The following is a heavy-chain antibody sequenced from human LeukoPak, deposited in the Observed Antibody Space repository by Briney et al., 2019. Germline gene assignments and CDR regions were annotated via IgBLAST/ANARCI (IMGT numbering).Heavy chain of an antibody. Sequence: GRSLRLSCAASGFTFDDYAMHWVRQAPGKGLEWVSGISWNSGSIGYADSVKGRFTISRDNSKNTLYLQMNSLRAEDTAVYYCAKDILVRGVIRTTFDYWGQGTLVTVSS. V-gene: IGHV3-9*01. CDR2: ISWNSGSI. CDR3: AKDILVRGVIRTTFDY. CDR1: GFTFDDYA. J-gene: IGHJ4*02. D-gene: IGHD3-10*01.